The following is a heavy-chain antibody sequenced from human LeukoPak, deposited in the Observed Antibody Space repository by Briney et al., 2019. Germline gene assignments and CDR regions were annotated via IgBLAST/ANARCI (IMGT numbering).Heavy chain of an antibody. CDR1: GYTFTGYY. J-gene: IGHJ4*02. Sequence: ASVKVSCKASGYTFTGYYMHWVRQAPGQGLEWRGWINPNSGGTNYAKKFQGRVTMTRDTAISTDYMEMSRLRSDDTAVYYCARLVDYYVSGSYDWGQGTLVTVSS. V-gene: IGHV1-2*02. D-gene: IGHD3-10*01. CDR3: ARLVDYYVSGSYD. CDR2: INPNSGGT.